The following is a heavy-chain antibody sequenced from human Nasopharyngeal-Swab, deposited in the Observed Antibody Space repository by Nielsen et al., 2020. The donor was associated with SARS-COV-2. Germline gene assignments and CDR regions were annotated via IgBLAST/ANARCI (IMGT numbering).Heavy chain of an antibody. Sequence: ASVKVSCKASGYTFTGYYMHWVRQAPGQGLEWMGWINPNSGGTNYAQKFQGWVTMTRDTSISTAYMELSRLRSDDTAVYYCARFGWGSTQHFDYWGQGTLVTVSS. J-gene: IGHJ4*02. D-gene: IGHD7-27*01. CDR2: INPNSGGT. V-gene: IGHV1-2*04. CDR1: GYTFTGYY. CDR3: ARFGWGSTQHFDY.